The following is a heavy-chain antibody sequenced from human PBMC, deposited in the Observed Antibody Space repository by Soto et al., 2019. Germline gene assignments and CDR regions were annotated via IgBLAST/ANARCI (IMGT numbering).Heavy chain of an antibody. V-gene: IGHV1-18*01. CDR2: ISGYNGNT. Sequence: QVQLVQSGAEVKKPGASVKVSCKASGYNFSTYGITWVRQAPGQGLEWMGWISGYNGNTNYPQKVQGKVTMTTDTSTSTAYMELRSLRSDDTAVYYCARSRYTSWYEMDIWGQGTMVTVSS. CDR1: GYNFSTYG. CDR3: ARSRYTSWYEMDI. J-gene: IGHJ3*02. D-gene: IGHD5-12*01.